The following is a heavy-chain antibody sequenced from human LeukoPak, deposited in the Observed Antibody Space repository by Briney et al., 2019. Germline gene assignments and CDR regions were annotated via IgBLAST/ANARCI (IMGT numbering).Heavy chain of an antibody. D-gene: IGHD4-11*01. J-gene: IGHJ4*02. Sequence: PGGSLTLSFAACGFTFPSYWSHWVRQAPGKGLVWVSRINSDGSSASYADSVKGRFTISRDNAKNTLYLQMNSLRAEDTAVYYCAREHRYSKHLDYWRQATMVTVSS. CDR1: GFTFPSYW. V-gene: IGHV3-74*01. CDR3: AREHRYSKHLDY. CDR2: INSDGSSA.